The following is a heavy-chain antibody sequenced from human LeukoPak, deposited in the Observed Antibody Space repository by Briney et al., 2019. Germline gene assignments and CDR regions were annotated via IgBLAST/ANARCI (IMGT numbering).Heavy chain of an antibody. D-gene: IGHD3-22*01. CDR2: ISQDGSEK. Sequence: GGSLRLSCAASGFTFSSYWMSWVRQAPGKGLEWVANISQDGSEKYYVDSVKGRFTISRDNAKNSLYLQMDSLRAEDTAVYYCARENHYDSSGYYPAPYYFDYWGQGTLVTVSS. CDR3: ARENHYDSSGYYPAPYYFDY. CDR1: GFTFSSYW. J-gene: IGHJ4*02. V-gene: IGHV3-7*01.